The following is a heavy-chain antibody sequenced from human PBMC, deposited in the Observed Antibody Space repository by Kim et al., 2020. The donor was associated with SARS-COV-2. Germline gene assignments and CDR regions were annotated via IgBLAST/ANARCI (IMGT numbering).Heavy chain of an antibody. CDR1: GFTFSNAW. D-gene: IGHD3-22*01. Sequence: GGSLRLSCAASGFTFSNAWMSWVRQAPGKGLEWVGRIKSKTDGGTTDYAAPVKGRFTISRDDSKNTLYLQMNSLKTEDTAVYYCTTDRISSGYYLVVDYWGQGTLVTVSS. CDR3: TTDRISSGYYLVVDY. CDR2: IKSKTDGGTT. V-gene: IGHV3-15*01. J-gene: IGHJ4*02.